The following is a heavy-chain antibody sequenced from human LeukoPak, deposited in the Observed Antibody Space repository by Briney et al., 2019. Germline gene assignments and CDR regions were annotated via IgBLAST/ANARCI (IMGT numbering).Heavy chain of an antibody. J-gene: IGHJ6*03. CDR1: GFIFSSYW. D-gene: IGHD5/OR15-5a*01. Sequence: GGSLRLSCAASGFIFSSYWMHWVRHAPGKGLVWVSRINSDGSSTRYADSVKGRFTISRDNTKNTLYLQMNSLRAEDTAVYYCAKAAAIVYLYYYYMDVWGKGTTVTISS. V-gene: IGHV3-74*01. CDR3: AKAAAIVYLYYYYMDV. CDR2: INSDGSST.